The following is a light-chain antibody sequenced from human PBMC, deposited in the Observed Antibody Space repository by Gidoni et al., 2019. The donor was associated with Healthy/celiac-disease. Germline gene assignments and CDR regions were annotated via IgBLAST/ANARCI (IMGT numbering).Light chain of an antibody. CDR1: SSNIGSKY. V-gene: IGLV1-47*01. CDR2: RNN. CDR3: AAWDDSLSGRVV. J-gene: IGLJ2*01. Sequence: QSVLTPPPSASGTPWQSVTLSCSGSSSNIGSKYVYWYQQLQGTAPKLLIYRNNQRTSGVPDRLSGSKSGTSASMAISGLRSEDEADYYCAAWDDSLSGRVVFGGGTKLTVL.